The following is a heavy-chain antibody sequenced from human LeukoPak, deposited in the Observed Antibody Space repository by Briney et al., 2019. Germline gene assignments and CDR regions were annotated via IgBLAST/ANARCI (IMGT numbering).Heavy chain of an antibody. D-gene: IGHD3-10*01. CDR2: ISSSGSSI. Sequence: PGGSLRLSCAASGFTLSDYYMSWIRQAPGKGLEWVSYISSSGSSIYYADSVKGRFTISRDNAKNSLYLQMNSLRAEDTAVYYCARDGDTVLTRGYYFYMDVWGKGTTVTVSS. CDR1: GFTLSDYY. V-gene: IGHV3-11*04. J-gene: IGHJ6*03. CDR3: ARDGDTVLTRGYYFYMDV.